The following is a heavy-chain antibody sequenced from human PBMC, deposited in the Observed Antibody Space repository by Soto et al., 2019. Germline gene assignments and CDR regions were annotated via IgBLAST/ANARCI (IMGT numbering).Heavy chain of an antibody. J-gene: IGHJ5*02. CDR2: IYYSGST. Sequence: LVTLSLTWLVSGCSVSSYYLSWIRPPQGKGLGXXGYIYYSGSTNYTPSLKSRVTISVDTSKNQFSLKLSSVTAADTAVYYCARTAVIYHDYVWGSYRYGPNWFDLLGQGTLVTVSA. D-gene: IGHD3-16*02. CDR3: ARTAVIYHDYVWGSYRYGPNWFDL. CDR1: GCSVSSYY. V-gene: IGHV4-59*02.